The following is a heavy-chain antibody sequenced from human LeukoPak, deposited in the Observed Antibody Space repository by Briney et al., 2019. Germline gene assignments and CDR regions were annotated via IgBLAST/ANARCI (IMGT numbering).Heavy chain of an antibody. CDR2: VDYSGST. D-gene: IGHD3-10*01. J-gene: IGHJ6*03. V-gene: IGHV4-39*01. CDR1: GGSFSSSGYL. CDR3: ARHRGYYGLAQFYHYYMDV. Sequence: SETLSLTCTVSGGSFSSSGYLWGWIRQPPGKGLEWIGTVDYSGSTNYNPSLKSRLTMSTDMSKKQFSLNLSSVTAADTAVYYCARHRGYYGLAQFYHYYMDVWGKGTTVTVSS.